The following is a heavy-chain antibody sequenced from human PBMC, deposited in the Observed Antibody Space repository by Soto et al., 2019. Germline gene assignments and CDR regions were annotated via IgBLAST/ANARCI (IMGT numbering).Heavy chain of an antibody. CDR3: ASNLWFGELGGWFDP. CDR1: GDSISSNY. V-gene: IGHV4-59*01. J-gene: IGHJ5*02. Sequence: SETLSLTCTVFGDSISSNYWSWIRQPPGKGLEWIGYIYYSGRTNYNPSLKSRVTISVDTSKNQVSLNLSSVTAADTAVYYCASNLWFGELGGWFDPWGQGTPVTVSS. D-gene: IGHD3-10*01. CDR2: IYYSGRT.